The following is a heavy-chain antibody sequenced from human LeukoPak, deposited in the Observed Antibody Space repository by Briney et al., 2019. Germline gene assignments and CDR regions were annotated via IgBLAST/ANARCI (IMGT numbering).Heavy chain of an antibody. CDR2: IIPIIGTA. CDR3: AREGLQTYNWNYYVGNYYYYYMDV. D-gene: IGHD1-7*01. J-gene: IGHJ6*03. V-gene: IGHV1-69*05. CDR1: GGTFSSYA. Sequence: SVKVSCKASGGTFSSYAISWVRQAPGQGLEWMGRIIPIIGTANYAQKFQGRVTITTDESTSTAYMELSSLRSEDTAVYYCAREGLQTYNWNYYVGNYYYYYMDVWGKGTTVTVSS.